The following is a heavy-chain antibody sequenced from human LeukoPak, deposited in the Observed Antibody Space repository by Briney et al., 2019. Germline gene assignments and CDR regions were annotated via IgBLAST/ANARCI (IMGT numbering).Heavy chain of an antibody. CDR3: LRDWYGSGSYWQIRESYFDY. D-gene: IGHD3-10*01. J-gene: IGHJ4*02. Sequence: ASVKVSCKASGGTFSSYAISWVRQAPGQGLEWMGGIIPIFGTANYAQKFQGRVTITADESTSTAYMELSSLRSEDTAVYYCLRDWYGSGSYWQIRESYFDYWGQGTLVTVSS. CDR1: GGTFSSYA. V-gene: IGHV1-69*13. CDR2: IIPIFGTA.